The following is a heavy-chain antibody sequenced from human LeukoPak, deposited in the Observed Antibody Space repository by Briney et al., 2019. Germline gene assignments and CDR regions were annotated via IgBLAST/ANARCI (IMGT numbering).Heavy chain of an antibody. J-gene: IGHJ4*02. V-gene: IGHV3-30*02. Sequence: HPGGSLRLSCAASGLILRNYGMHWFRQAPGKGLEWVAFIKFDGSETKYADSVKGRFTISRDNSKNSLYLQMNSLRTEDTALYYCAKGASSGWGIFDYWGQGTLVTVSS. CDR1: GLILRNYG. CDR2: IKFDGSET. CDR3: AKGASSGWGIFDY. D-gene: IGHD6-19*01.